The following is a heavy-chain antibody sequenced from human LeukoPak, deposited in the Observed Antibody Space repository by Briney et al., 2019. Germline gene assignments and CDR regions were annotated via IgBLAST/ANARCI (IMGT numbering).Heavy chain of an antibody. CDR1: GGTFSSYA. CDR2: IIPIFGTA. D-gene: IGHD3-22*01. Sequence: SVKVSCKASGGTFSSYAISWVRQAPGQGLEWMGGIIPIFGTANYAQKFQGRVTITADKSTSTAYMELSSLRSEDTAVYYCARVSVSSGYYYYFDYWGQGTLVTVSS. CDR3: ARVSVSSGYYYYFDY. V-gene: IGHV1-69*06. J-gene: IGHJ4*02.